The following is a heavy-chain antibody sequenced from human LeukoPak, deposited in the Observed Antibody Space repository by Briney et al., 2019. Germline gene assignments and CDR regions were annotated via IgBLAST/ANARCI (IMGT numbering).Heavy chain of an antibody. CDR3: AQGYCSSTSCYRG. CDR1: GGSISSSSYY. J-gene: IGHJ4*02. V-gene: IGHV4-39*01. CDR2: IYYSGST. Sequence: SETLSLTCTVSGGSISSSSYYWCWIRQPPGKGLGWIGSIYYSGSTYYNPSLKSRVTISVDTSKNQFSLKLSSVTAADTAVYYCAQGYCSSTSCYRGWGQGTLVTVSS. D-gene: IGHD2-2*02.